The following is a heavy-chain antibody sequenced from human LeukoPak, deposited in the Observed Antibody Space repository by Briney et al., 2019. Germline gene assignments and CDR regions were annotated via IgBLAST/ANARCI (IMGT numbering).Heavy chain of an antibody. J-gene: IGHJ4*02. D-gene: IGHD6-19*01. CDR3: AKDLDRGGYEGLFDY. CDR1: GFTFSSYA. V-gene: IGHV3-23*01. Sequence: GGSLRLSCAASGFTFSSYAMSWVRQAPGKGLEWVSAISGSGGSTYYADSVKGRFTISRDNSKNTLYLQMNSLRAEDTAVYYCAKDLDRGGYEGLFDYGGRGTLVTVSS. CDR2: ISGSGGST.